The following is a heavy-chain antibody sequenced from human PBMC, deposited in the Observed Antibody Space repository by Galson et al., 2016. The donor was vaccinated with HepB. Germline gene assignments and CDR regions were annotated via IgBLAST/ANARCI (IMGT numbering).Heavy chain of an antibody. CDR2: IDWNGNK. D-gene: IGHD4-17*01. CDR1: GFSLSTSGMA. CDR3: ARYLRSHGYYVMDV. V-gene: IGHV2-70*01. Sequence: PALVKPTQTLTMTSTFSGFSLSTSGMAVSWIRQLPGKALEWLAVIDWNGNKFYSPSLTTRLTISKDTSKNQVVLTLTNMDPVDTATYFCARYLRSHGYYVMDVWGQGTTVTVSS. J-gene: IGHJ6*02.